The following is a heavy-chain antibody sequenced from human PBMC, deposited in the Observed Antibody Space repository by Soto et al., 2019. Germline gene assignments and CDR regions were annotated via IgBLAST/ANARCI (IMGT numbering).Heavy chain of an antibody. D-gene: IGHD3-10*01. V-gene: IGHV4-30-2*01. CDR3: ARGPMVRGVYYYGMDV. Sequence: SETLSLTRAVSCGSISSGVYSWSWIRQPPGKGLDWIGYIYHSGSTYYNPSLKSRVTISVDRSNNQFSLKLSSVTAADTAVYYCARGPMVRGVYYYGMDVWGQGTTVTVSS. CDR1: CGSISSGVYS. CDR2: IYHSGST. J-gene: IGHJ6*02.